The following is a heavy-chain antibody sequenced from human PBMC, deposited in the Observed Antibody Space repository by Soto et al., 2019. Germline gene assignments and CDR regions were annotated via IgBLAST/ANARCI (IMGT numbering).Heavy chain of an antibody. D-gene: IGHD3-22*01. V-gene: IGHV1-3*01. CDR3: ARHDSSGYVPLDY. CDR1: GYTFTSYA. CDR2: INAGNGNT. J-gene: IGHJ4*02. Sequence: ASVKVSCKASGYTFTSYAMHWVRQAPGQRLEWMGWINAGNGNTKYSQKFQGRATITRDTSASTAYMELSSLRSEDTAVYYCARHDSSGYVPLDYWGQGTLVTVSS.